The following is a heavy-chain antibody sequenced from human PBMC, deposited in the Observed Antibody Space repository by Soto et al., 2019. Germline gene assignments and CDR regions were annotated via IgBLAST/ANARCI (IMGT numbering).Heavy chain of an antibody. Sequence: SETLSLSCAITSDSIRSYYWGWIRQPPGKGLEWIGYIYYSGSTNYNPSLKSRVTISVDTSKNQFSLKLSSVTAADTAVYYCPRRYGDRFDYWGHGTLVTVS. CDR2: IYYSGST. D-gene: IGHD4-17*01. J-gene: IGHJ4*01. CDR1: SDSIRSYY. V-gene: IGHV4-59*08. CDR3: PRRYGDRFDY.